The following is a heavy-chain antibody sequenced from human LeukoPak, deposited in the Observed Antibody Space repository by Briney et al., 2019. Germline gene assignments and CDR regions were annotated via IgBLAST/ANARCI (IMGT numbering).Heavy chain of an antibody. CDR3: ARAQSRTLYYYDSSGYYYDY. D-gene: IGHD3-22*01. J-gene: IGHJ4*02. Sequence: SETLSLTCTVSGGSISSGGYCWSWVRQHPGKGLEWIGYIYYSGSTYYNPSLKSRVTISVDASKNQFSLKLSSVSAADTAVYYCARAQSRTLYYYDSSGYYYDYWGQGTLVTVSS. CDR1: GGSISSGGYC. V-gene: IGHV4-31*03. CDR2: IYYSGST.